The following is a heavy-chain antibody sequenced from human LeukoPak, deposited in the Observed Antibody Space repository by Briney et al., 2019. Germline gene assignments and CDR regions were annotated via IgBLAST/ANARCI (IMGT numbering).Heavy chain of an antibody. CDR1: GFTFSDHY. V-gene: IGHV3-11*06. D-gene: IGHD1-14*01. J-gene: IGHJ3*02. CDR3: ARRVSGPDGALDI. Sequence: PGGSLRLSCAASGFTFSDHYMSWIRQAPGKGLEWVSSISSSSSYIYYADSVKGRFTISRDNAKNSLYLQMNSLRAEDTAVYYCARRVSGPDGALDIWGQGTMVTVSS. CDR2: ISSSSSYI.